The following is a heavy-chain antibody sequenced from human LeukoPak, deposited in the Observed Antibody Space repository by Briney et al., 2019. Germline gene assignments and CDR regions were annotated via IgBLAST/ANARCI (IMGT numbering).Heavy chain of an antibody. CDR2: IYYSGST. V-gene: IGHV4-39*01. CDR3: ARQNRDSSGLYYFDF. J-gene: IGHJ4*02. CDR1: GGSISSSNYY. Sequence: SETLSLTCTVSGGSISSSNYYWDWIRQPPGKGLEWIGSIYYSGSTYYNSSLKSPVTISVDTSKNQFSLKLSSVTATNTSVYYCARQNRDSSGLYYFDFWGQGTLVTVSS. D-gene: IGHD3-22*01.